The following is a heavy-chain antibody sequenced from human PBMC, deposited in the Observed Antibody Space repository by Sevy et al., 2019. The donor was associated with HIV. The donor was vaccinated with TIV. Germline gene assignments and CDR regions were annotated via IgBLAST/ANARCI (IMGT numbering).Heavy chain of an antibody. D-gene: IGHD4-17*01. CDR1: GYIFTDYG. Sequence: ASVKVSCKASGYIFTDYGINWVRQAPGQGLEWMGWISTNNCHTKYLEKFPGRITMTTDTTTNTAYLELMSLTSDDAALYYCARDQSLSHDYGAYMLTHWGQGSLVTVSS. V-gene: IGHV1-18*01. J-gene: IGHJ4*02. CDR3: ARDQSLSHDYGAYMLTH. CDR2: ISTNNCHT.